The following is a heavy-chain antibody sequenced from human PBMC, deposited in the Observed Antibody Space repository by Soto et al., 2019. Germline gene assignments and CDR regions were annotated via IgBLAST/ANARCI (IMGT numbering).Heavy chain of an antibody. CDR2: INPSAGST. CDR3: ARDLSIVGMTADYYFDY. CDR1: GYTFTNYY. V-gene: IGHV1-46*01. J-gene: IGHJ4*02. D-gene: IGHD2-21*02. Sequence: VQLVQSGAEVKKSGASVKVSCKASGYTFTNYYLHWVRQAPGHGLEWMGLINPSAGSTTYAQKFQGRVTMTRDTSTSTVYMELSSLRSEDAAVYYCARDLSIVGMTADYYFDYWGQGSLVTVSS.